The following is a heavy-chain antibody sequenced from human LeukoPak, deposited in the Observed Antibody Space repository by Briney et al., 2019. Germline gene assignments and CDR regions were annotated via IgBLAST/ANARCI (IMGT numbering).Heavy chain of an antibody. V-gene: IGHV3-23*01. Sequence: PSETLSLTCAVYGGSFSGYYWSWVRQAPGKGLEWVSAISGSGGSTYYADSVKGRFTISRDNSKNTLYLQMNSLRAEDTAVYYCAKDVGITMIVVVTHYYGMDVWGQGTTVTVSS. CDR1: GGSFSGYY. CDR2: ISGSGGST. D-gene: IGHD3-22*01. CDR3: AKDVGITMIVVVTHYYGMDV. J-gene: IGHJ6*02.